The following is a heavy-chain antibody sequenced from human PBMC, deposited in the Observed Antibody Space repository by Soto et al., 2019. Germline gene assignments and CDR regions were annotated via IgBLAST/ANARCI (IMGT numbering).Heavy chain of an antibody. Sequence: ASVKVSCKASGGTFSSYAISWVRQAPGQGLEWMGWISAYNSNTNYAQKLQGRVTMTTDTSTITAYMELRSLRSDDTAVYYCARQPVAGTAFFDYWGRGTLVTVSS. CDR1: GGTFSSYA. V-gene: IGHV1-18*01. J-gene: IGHJ4*02. D-gene: IGHD6-19*01. CDR3: ARQPVAGTAFFDY. CDR2: ISAYNSNT.